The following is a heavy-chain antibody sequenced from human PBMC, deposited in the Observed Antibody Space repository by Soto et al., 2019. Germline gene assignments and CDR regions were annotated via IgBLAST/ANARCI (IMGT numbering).Heavy chain of an antibody. CDR1: GYTFTGYF. CDR2: INPNSGGT. J-gene: IGHJ6*02. Sequence: ASVKVSCKASGYTFTGYFVHWVRQAPGQGLEWMGWINPNSGGTNYAKKFQDWVTLTRDTSTSTVYMELSSLSSADTAVYYCARDGNYARLDYGLDVWGQGTTVTVYS. D-gene: IGHD3-16*01. CDR3: ARDGNYARLDYGLDV. V-gene: IGHV1-2*04.